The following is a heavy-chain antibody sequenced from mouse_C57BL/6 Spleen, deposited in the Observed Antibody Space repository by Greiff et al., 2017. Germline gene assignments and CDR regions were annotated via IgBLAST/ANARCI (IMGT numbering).Heavy chain of an antibody. CDR3: ARSGDYDDWYFDV. D-gene: IGHD2-4*01. CDR2: IYPGDGDT. J-gene: IGHJ1*03. CDR1: GYAFSSSW. Sequence: VKVVESGPELVKPGASVKISCKASGYAFSSSWMNWVKQRPGKGLEWIGRIYPGDGDTNYNGKFKGKATLTADKSSSTAYMQLSSLTSEDSAVYFCARSGDYDDWYFDVWGTGTTVTVSS. V-gene: IGHV1-82*01.